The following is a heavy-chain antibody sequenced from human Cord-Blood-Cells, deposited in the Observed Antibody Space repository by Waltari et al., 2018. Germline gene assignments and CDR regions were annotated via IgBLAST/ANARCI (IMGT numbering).Heavy chain of an antibody. CDR1: GYTFTGYY. D-gene: IGHD6-13*01. CDR2: INPNSGGT. Sequence: SGAEVKKPGASVKVSCKASGYTFTGYYMHWVRQAPGQGLEWMGWINPNSGGTNYAQKFKGWVTMTRDTSISTAYMELSRLRSDDTAVYYCASMYSSSGYAFDIWGQGTMVTVSS. J-gene: IGHJ3*02. CDR3: ASMYSSSGYAFDI. V-gene: IGHV1-2*04.